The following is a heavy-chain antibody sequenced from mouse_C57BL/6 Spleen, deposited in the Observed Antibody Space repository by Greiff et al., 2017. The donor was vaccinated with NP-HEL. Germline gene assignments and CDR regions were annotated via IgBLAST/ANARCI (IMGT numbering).Heavy chain of an antibody. J-gene: IGHJ1*03. CDR2: ISYSGST. V-gene: IGHV3-1*01. CDR1: GYSITSGYD. D-gene: IGHD1-1*01. CDR3: ARWTIYYYGRGYFDV. Sequence: VQLKESGPGMVKPSQSLSLTCTVTGYSITSGYDWHWIRHFPGNKLEWMGYISYSGSTNYNPSLKSRISITHDTSKNHFFLKLNSVTTEDTATYYCARWTIYYYGRGYFDVWGTGTTVTVSS.